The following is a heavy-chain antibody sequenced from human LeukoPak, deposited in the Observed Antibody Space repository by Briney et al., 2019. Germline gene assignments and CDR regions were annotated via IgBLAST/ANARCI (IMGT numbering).Heavy chain of an antibody. D-gene: IGHD3-10*01. CDR3: ARCGVPYYYYYYYMDV. J-gene: IGHJ6*03. CDR1: GYTFTGYY. Sequence: GASVKVSCKASGYTFTGYYMHWVRQAPGQGLEWMGWINPNSGGTNYAQKFQGRVTMTRDTSISTAYMELSRLRSDDTAVYYCARCGVPYYYYYYYMDVWGKGTTVTVSS. V-gene: IGHV1-2*02. CDR2: INPNSGGT.